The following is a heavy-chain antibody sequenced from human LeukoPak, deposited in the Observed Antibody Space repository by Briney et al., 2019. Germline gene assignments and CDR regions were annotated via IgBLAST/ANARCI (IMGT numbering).Heavy chain of an antibody. V-gene: IGHV4-39*07. D-gene: IGHD2-2*01. Sequence: SETLSLTCTVSGGSISSSSDYWGRIRQPPGKGLEWIGEINHSGSTNYNPSLKSRVTISVDTSKNQFSLKLSSVTAADTAVYYCARGSGCPNYWGQGTLVTVSS. CDR3: ARGSGCPNY. CDR1: GGSISSSSDY. J-gene: IGHJ4*02. CDR2: INHSGST.